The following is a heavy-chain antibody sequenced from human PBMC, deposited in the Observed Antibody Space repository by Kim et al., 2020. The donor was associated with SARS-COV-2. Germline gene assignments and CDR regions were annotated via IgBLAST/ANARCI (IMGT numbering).Heavy chain of an antibody. V-gene: IGHV1-2*06. CDR2: INPNSGGT. CDR1: GYTFTGYY. Sequence: ASVKVSCKASGYTFTGYYMHWVRQAPGQGLEWMGRINPNSGGTNYAQKFQGRVTMTRDTSISTAYMELSRLRSDDTAVYYCARVDRTGYYDFWSGQENNTPSDYWGQGTLVTVSS. D-gene: IGHD3-3*01. CDR3: ARVDRTGYYDFWSGQENNTPSDY. J-gene: IGHJ4*02.